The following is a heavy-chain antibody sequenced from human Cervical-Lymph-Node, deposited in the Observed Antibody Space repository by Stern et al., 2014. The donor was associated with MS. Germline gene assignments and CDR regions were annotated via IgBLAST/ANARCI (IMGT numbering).Heavy chain of an antibody. CDR3: ARDSRHYDASYYFDS. CDR2: IIPIFGTA. J-gene: IGHJ4*02. D-gene: IGHD3-16*01. CDR1: GGTFSSYA. V-gene: IGHV1-69*01. Sequence: VQLEESGAEVKKPGSSVKVSCKASGGTFSSYAINWVRQAPGQGPEWMGGIIPIFGTANYAQKFQGRVTIYSDEATSTAYMELSSLRSEDTAVYYCARDSRHYDASYYFDSWGQGTLVTVSS.